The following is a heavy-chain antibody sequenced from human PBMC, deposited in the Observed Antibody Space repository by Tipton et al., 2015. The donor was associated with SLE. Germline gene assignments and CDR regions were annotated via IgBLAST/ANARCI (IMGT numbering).Heavy chain of an antibody. CDR1: GFTFSNYA. D-gene: IGHD3-3*01. CDR2: ITGSGDRT. Sequence: GSLRLSCAASGFTFSNYAMSWVRQAPGKGLEWVSAITGSGDRTYYIDSVKGRFTISRVNSKNSLYLQMNGLRAEDTAVYYCARSPVDYWNGYSAWGQGTLVAVSS. J-gene: IGHJ4*02. V-gene: IGHV3-23*01. CDR3: ARSPVDYWNGYSA.